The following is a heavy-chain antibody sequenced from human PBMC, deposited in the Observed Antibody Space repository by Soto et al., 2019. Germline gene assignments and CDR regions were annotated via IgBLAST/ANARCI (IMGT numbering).Heavy chain of an antibody. CDR2: INHSGST. CDR1: GGSFSGYY. CDR3: AGGFWNPYYYGDSARGYFQH. V-gene: IGHV4-34*01. J-gene: IGHJ1*01. D-gene: IGHD4-17*01. Sequence: PSETLSLTCAVYGGSFSGYYWSWIRQPPGKGLEWIGEINHSGSTNYNPSLKSRVTISVDTSKNQFSLKLSSVTAADTAVYYCAGGFWNPYYYGDSARGYFQHWGQGTLVTVSS.